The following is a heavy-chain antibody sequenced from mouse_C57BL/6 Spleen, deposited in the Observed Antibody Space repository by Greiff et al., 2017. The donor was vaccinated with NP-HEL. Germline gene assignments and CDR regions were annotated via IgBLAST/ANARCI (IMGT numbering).Heavy chain of an antibody. J-gene: IGHJ1*03. CDR1: GYTFTDYY. V-gene: IGHV1-26*01. CDR3: ARSGLGNPWYFDV. D-gene: IGHD2-1*01. CDR2: INPNNGGT. Sequence: EVQLQQSGPELVKPGASVKISCKASGYTFTDYYMNWVKQSHGKSLEWIGDINPNNGGTSYNQKFKGKATLTVDKSSSTAYMELRSLTSEDSAVYYCARSGLGNPWYFDVWGTGTTVTVSS.